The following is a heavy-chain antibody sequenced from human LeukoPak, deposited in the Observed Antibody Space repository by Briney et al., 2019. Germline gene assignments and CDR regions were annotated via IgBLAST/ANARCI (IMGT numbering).Heavy chain of an antibody. D-gene: IGHD2-2*01. CDR1: GFTFSSYG. Sequence: GGSLRLSCAASGFTFSSYGMHWVRQAPGKGLEWVAFIRYDGSNKYYADSVKGRFTISRDNSKNTLYLQMNSLRAEDTAVYYCANSPAAFPYYYMDVWGKGTTVTVSS. CDR2: IRYDGSNK. CDR3: ANSPAAFPYYYMDV. J-gene: IGHJ6*03. V-gene: IGHV3-30*02.